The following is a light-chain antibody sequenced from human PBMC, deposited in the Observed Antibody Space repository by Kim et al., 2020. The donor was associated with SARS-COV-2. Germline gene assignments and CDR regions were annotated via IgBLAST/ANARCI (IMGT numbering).Light chain of an antibody. CDR3: QSADSSDTFWV. CDR1: ALPKQY. CDR2: EDT. J-gene: IGLJ3*02. Sequence: PGQAPRIPCCGDALPKQYAYWFQQKPGQAPVVLIYEDTERPSGIPERFSGSTSGTTVTLTISAVQAEDEADYYCQSADSSDTFWVFGGGTQLTVL. V-gene: IGLV3-25*03.